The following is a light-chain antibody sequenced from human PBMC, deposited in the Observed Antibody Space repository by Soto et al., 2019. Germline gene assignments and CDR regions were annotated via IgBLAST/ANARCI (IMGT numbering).Light chain of an antibody. CDR1: QSVTSNY. V-gene: IGKV3-20*01. J-gene: IGKJ5*01. CDR3: QQYGSSPPIT. CDR2: GTS. Sequence: EIVLTQSPGTLSLSPGERATLSCRASQSVTSNYLGWYQQKPGQPPRLLIYGTSKRATGIPDRFSGSGSGTDFTLTISRLEPEDFAVYYCQQYGSSPPITFGQGTRLEVK.